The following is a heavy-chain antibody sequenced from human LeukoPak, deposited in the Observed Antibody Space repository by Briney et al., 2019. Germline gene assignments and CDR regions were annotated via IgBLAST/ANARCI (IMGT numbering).Heavy chain of an antibody. Sequence: PSETLSLTCAVYGGSFSGYYWSWIRQPPGKGLEWIGEIYHSGSTNYNPSLKSRVTISVDKSKNQFSLKLSSVTAADTAVYYCARDGGYSVLDYWGQGTLVTVSS. D-gene: IGHD1-26*01. J-gene: IGHJ4*02. CDR1: GGSFSGYY. CDR2: IYHSGST. V-gene: IGHV4-34*01. CDR3: ARDGGYSVLDY.